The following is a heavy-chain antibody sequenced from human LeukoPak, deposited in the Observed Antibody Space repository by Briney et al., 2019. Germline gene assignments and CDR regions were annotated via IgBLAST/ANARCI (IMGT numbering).Heavy chain of an antibody. D-gene: IGHD6-19*01. CDR2: ISYDGSNK. CDR1: GFTFSSYA. Sequence: GGSLRLSCAASGFTFSSYAMLWVRQAPGKGLEWVAVISYDGSNKYYADSVKGRFTISRDNSKNTLYLQMNSLRAEDTAVYYCARGGAYSSGWYFDYWGQGTLVTVSS. CDR3: ARGGAYSSGWYFDY. V-gene: IGHV3-30-3*01. J-gene: IGHJ4*02.